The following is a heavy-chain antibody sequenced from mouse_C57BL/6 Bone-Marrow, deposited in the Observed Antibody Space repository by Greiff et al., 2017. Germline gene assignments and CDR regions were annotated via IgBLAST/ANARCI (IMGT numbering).Heavy chain of an antibody. D-gene: IGHD2-14*01. J-gene: IGHJ4*01. CDR3: ARQAVRRPYYYAMDY. CDR2: INPNYGTT. CDR1: GYSFTDYN. V-gene: IGHV1-39*01. Sequence: VQLQQSGPELVKPGASVKISCKASGYSFTDYNMNWVKQSNGKSLEWIGVINPNYGTTSYNQKFKGKATLTVDQSSSTAYMQLNSLTSEDSAVYYCARQAVRRPYYYAMDYWGQGTSVTVSA.